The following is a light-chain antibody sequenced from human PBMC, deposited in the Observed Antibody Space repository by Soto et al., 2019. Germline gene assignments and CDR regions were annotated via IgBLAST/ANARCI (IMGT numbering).Light chain of an antibody. Sequence: QSALTQPASVSGSPGQSITISCTGTSSDVGTYNYVSWYQQHPGKAPKLIIYEVSNRPSGVSNRFSGSKSGNTASLTISGLQAEDEADYHCSSYSSSSTLVVFGGGTKLTVL. CDR2: EVS. J-gene: IGLJ2*01. V-gene: IGLV2-14*01. CDR1: SSDVGTYNY. CDR3: SSYSSSSTLVV.